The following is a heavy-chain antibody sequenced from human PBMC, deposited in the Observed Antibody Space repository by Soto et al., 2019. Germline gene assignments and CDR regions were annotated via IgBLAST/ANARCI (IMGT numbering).Heavy chain of an antibody. Sequence: GGSLRLSCAASGFTFSSYSMNWVRQAPGKGLEWVSSISSSSSYIYYADSVKGRFTISRDNAKNSLYLQMNSLRAEDTAVYYCAGVLRYFDWLSPPNYGMDVCGQGTTVTVSS. CDR2: ISSSSSYI. V-gene: IGHV3-21*01. D-gene: IGHD3-9*01. CDR1: GFTFSSYS. CDR3: AGVLRYFDWLSPPNYGMDV. J-gene: IGHJ6*02.